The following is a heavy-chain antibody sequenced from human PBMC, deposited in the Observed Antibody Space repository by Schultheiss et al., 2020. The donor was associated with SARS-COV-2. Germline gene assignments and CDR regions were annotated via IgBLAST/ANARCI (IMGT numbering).Heavy chain of an antibody. D-gene: IGHD3-3*01. CDR3: ARGHDFWSGYTYYYYGMDV. CDR2: LKQDGSEK. J-gene: IGHJ6*02. V-gene: IGHV3-7*03. Sequence: GGSLRLSCAASGFTFSSYGMHWVRQAPGKGLEWVANLKQDGSEKYYVDSVKGRFTISRDNAKNSPYLQMNSLRAEDTAVYYCARGHDFWSGYTYYYYGMDVWGQGTTVTVSS. CDR1: GFTFSSYG.